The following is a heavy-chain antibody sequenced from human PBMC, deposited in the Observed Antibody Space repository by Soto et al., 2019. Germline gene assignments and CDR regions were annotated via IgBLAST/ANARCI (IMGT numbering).Heavy chain of an antibody. D-gene: IGHD3-9*01. J-gene: IGHJ4*02. V-gene: IGHV3-23*01. CDR2: IGGSGGTT. CDR1: GFTFSSYA. Sequence: GGSLRLSCAASGFTFSSYAMTWARRAPGKGLEWVSAIGGSGGTTYYADSVKGRITISRDNSRNTLYLQMNSLRAEDTAVYYCVKALRYFDWLPDFDYWGQGTLVTVSS. CDR3: VKALRYFDWLPDFDY.